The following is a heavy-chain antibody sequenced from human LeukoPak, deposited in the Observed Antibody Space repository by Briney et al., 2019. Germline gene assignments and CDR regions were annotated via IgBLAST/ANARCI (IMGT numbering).Heavy chain of an antibody. CDR1: GYTFTGHY. Sequence: ASVKVSCKASGYTFTGHYMHWVRQAPGQGLEWMGWINPNSGGTNYAQKFQGRVTMTRDTSISTAYMELSRLRSDDTAVYYCARGTGITMVRGVIFSDYWGQGTLVTVSS. CDR3: ARGTGITMVRGVIFSDY. J-gene: IGHJ4*02. CDR2: INPNSGGT. D-gene: IGHD3-10*01. V-gene: IGHV1-2*02.